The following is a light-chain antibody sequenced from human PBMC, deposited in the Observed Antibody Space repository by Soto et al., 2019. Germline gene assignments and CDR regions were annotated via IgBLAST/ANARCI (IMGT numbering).Light chain of an antibody. CDR1: QGIRND. CDR2: GAS. V-gene: IGKV1-6*01. J-gene: IGKJ1*01. CDR3: LQDYTYPRT. Sequence: AIQMTQSPSSLSASVGDRVTITCRASQGIRNDLAWYQQKPGKAPKLLIYGASNLQSGVPSRFSGSGSGTDFTLTINSLQPEDFATYYCLQDYTYPRTFGQGTKVEIK.